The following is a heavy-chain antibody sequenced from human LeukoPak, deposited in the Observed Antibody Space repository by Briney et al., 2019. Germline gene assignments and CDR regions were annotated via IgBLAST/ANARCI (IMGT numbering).Heavy chain of an antibody. Sequence: GGSLRLSCAASGFTFSSYAMSWVRQAPGKGLEWVSAISVSGGSTYYADSVKGRFTISRDNSKNTLYLQMNSLRAEDTAVYYCAKEFGGSYGANYYYYYGMDVWGQGTTVAVSS. J-gene: IGHJ6*02. V-gene: IGHV3-23*01. CDR3: AKEFGGSYGANYYYYYGMDV. CDR2: ISVSGGST. D-gene: IGHD1-26*01. CDR1: GFTFSSYA.